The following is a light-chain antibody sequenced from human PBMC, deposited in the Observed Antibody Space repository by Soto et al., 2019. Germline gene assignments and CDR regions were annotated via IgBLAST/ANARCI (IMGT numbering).Light chain of an antibody. J-gene: IGKJ1*01. CDR2: GAS. Sequence: EIVMTQSPATLSVSPGERATLSCRASQSVRSNLAWYQQKPGQAPRRLIYGASTRATGIPARFSGSGSGTEFTLTISSLQSEDFAVYYCQQYNNWYRTFGQGTKVEI. CDR3: QQYNNWYRT. CDR1: QSVRSN. V-gene: IGKV3-15*01.